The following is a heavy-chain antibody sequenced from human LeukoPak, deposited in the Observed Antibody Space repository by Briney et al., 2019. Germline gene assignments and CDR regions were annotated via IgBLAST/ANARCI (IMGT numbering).Heavy chain of an antibody. J-gene: IGHJ6*03. V-gene: IGHV3-30*19. CDR3: ARGSSTNCYGGNCFYYYMAV. D-gene: IGHD2-2*01. CDR2: TSFDGTTK. Sequence: PGGSLRLSCAASGFTFSTFGMNWVRQAPGKGLEWVAVTSFDGTTKYYADSVKGRFTVSRDNSKNTLILQMNSLRAEDTAVYYCARGSSTNCYGGNCFYYYMAVWGKGTTVTVSS. CDR1: GFTFSTFG.